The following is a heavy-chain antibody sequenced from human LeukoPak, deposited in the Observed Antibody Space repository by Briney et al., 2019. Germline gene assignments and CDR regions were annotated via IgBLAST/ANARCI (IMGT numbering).Heavy chain of an antibody. D-gene: IGHD1-26*01. CDR2: INSGSSTT. Sequence: GGSLRLSCVASGFTFSSYTMNWVRQAPGKGLEWVSKINSGSSTTYADSVKGRFTISRDNANNSLYLQMDSLRAEDTAVYYCARDLVLSRSVGASEKVDYWGQGTLVTVSS. V-gene: IGHV3-48*01. CDR3: ARDLVLSRSVGASEKVDY. CDR1: GFTFSSYT. J-gene: IGHJ4*02.